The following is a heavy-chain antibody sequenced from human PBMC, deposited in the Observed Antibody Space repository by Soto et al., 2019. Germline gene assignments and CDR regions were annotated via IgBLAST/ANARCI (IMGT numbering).Heavy chain of an antibody. J-gene: IGHJ4*02. CDR3: ARGIAAPIFDY. CDR2: IYYSGST. D-gene: IGHD6-13*01. CDR1: GGSISSGGYY. V-gene: IGHV4-31*03. Sequence: QVQLQESGPGLVKPSQTLSLTCTVSGGSISSGGYYWSWIRQHPGKGLEWIGYIYYSGSTYYNPSLKSRVTISVDPSKNQSSLKLSSVTAADTAVYYCARGIAAPIFDYWGQGTLVTVSS.